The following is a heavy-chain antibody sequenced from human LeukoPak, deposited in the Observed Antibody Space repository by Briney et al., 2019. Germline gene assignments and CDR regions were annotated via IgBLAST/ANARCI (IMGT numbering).Heavy chain of an antibody. Sequence: PGGSLRLSCAASGFIFSRDSMNWARQAPGKGLEWVSYINGGGSPIFYADSVRGRFTISRDNAKNSLYLQMNSLRAEDTAVYYCVRDNPRCCGVVPANIDDYWGQGTLVTVSS. D-gene: IGHD2-15*01. CDR2: INGGGSPI. V-gene: IGHV3-48*01. J-gene: IGHJ4*02. CDR3: VRDNPRCCGVVPANIDDY. CDR1: GFIFSRDS.